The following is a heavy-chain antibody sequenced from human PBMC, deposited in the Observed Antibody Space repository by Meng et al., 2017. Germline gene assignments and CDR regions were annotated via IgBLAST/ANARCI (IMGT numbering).Heavy chain of an antibody. CDR2: IYWDDDK. D-gene: IGHD6-13*01. J-gene: IGHJ5*02. V-gene: IGHV2-5*02. Sequence: SGPTLVKPTQTLTLTCTFSVFSLSTSGVGVGWIRQPPGKALEWLALIYWDDDKRYSPSLKSRLTITKDTSKTQVVLTMTNMDPVDTATYYCAHSYSSSWYHWFDPWGQGTLVTVSS. CDR1: VFSLSTSGVG. CDR3: AHSYSSSWYHWFDP.